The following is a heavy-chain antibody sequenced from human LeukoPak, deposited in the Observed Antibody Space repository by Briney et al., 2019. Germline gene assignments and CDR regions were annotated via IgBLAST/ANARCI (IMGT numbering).Heavy chain of an antibody. CDR2: MNPNSGYT. D-gene: IGHD5/OR15-5a*01. J-gene: IGHJ4*02. Sequence: ASVKVSCKASGYTFTSYDINWVRQATGQGLEWMAWMNPNSGYTGYAQKFQGRVTLTRDTSITTAFMELSSLSSEDTAVYYCAGSLGEDLEAPSVWGQGTLVTVSS. CDR1: GYTFTSYD. CDR3: AGSLGEDLEAPSV. V-gene: IGHV1-8*03.